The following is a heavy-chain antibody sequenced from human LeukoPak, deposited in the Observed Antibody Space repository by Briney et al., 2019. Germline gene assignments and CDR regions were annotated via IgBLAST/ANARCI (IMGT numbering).Heavy chain of an antibody. J-gene: IGHJ6*03. CDR2: ISSNGGST. D-gene: IGHD3-22*01. Sequence: GGSLRLSCAASGFTFSSYAMHWVRQAPGKGLEYVSAISSNGGSTYYANSVKGRFTISRDNSKNTLYLQMGSLRAEDMAVYYCARNRVYDSSGYYYYYYMDVWGKGTTVTVSS. CDR3: ARNRVYDSSGYYYYYYMDV. CDR1: GFTFSSYA. V-gene: IGHV3-64*01.